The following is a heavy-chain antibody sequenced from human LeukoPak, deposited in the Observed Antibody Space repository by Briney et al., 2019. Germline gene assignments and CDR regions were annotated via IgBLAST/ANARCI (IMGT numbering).Heavy chain of an antibody. CDR2: IRPMNSDV. Sequence: GESLKISCKGSGYNFNTYWVAWVRQLPGKGLEWMGIIRPMNSDVRYSPSFQGQVTISADKSISTAYLQWSSLKASDTAMYYCARQPIGYCSSTSCKRYYYGMDVWGQGTTVTVSS. D-gene: IGHD2-2*01. CDR3: ARQPIGYCSSTSCKRYYYGMDV. CDR1: GYNFNTYW. J-gene: IGHJ6*02. V-gene: IGHV5-51*01.